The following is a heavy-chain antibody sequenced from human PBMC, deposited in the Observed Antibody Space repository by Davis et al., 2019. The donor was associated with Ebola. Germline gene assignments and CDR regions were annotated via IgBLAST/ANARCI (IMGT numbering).Heavy chain of an antibody. J-gene: IGHJ4*02. CDR3: AKGSGSGSYAGRTVDH. Sequence: GGSLRLSCAVSGFSVATKYIGWVRQVPGKGLEWVSMLHSGHQTYYTDSVKDRFTISRDNSKNTLYLQMNSLRVDDTAVYYCAKGSGSGSYAGRTVDHWGQGILVTVSS. CDR1: GFSVATKY. D-gene: IGHD3-16*01. CDR2: LHSGHQT. V-gene: IGHV3-53*01.